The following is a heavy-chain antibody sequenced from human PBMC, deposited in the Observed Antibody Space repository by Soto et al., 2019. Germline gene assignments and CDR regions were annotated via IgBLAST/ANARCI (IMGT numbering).Heavy chain of an antibody. CDR3: ARGPGGGWFDY. CDR1: GGSISSGGYY. D-gene: IGHD6-19*01. J-gene: IGHJ4*02. V-gene: IGHV4-31*03. CDR2: IYYSGST. Sequence: TLSLTCTVSGGSISSGGYYWSWIRQHPGKGLEWIGYIYYSGSTYYNPSLKSRVTISVDTSKNQLSLKLSSVTAADTAVYYCARGPGGGWFDYWGQGTLVTVSS.